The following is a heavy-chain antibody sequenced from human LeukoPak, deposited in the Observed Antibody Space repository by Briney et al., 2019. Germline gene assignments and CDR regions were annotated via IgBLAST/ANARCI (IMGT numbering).Heavy chain of an antibody. V-gene: IGHV3-23*01. CDR3: AKGPLGYCSSTSCYKGDWYFDL. CDR2: IRGSGGST. Sequence: GGSLRLSCAASGFTFSSYAMSWVRQAPGKGLEWVSAIRGSGGSTYYADSVKGRFTISRDNSKNTLYLQMNSLRAEDTAVYYCAKGPLGYCSSTSCYKGDWYFDLWGRGTLVTVSS. J-gene: IGHJ2*01. CDR1: GFTFSSYA. D-gene: IGHD2-2*02.